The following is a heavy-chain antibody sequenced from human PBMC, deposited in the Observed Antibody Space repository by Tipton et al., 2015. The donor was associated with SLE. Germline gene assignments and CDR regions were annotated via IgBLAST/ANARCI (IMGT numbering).Heavy chain of an antibody. CDR1: GFPFSSYA. CDR3: ARPRRHYYDGSGYYYFDY. V-gene: IGHV3-23*03. J-gene: IGHJ4*02. CDR2: VYTAGST. Sequence: SLRLSCAASGFPFSSYALSWVRQAPGKGLEWVSAVYTAGSTYYADSVKGRFTISRANFKKTLYLQMNSLRADDTALYYCARPRRHYYDGSGYYYFDYWGQGTLVTVSS. D-gene: IGHD3-22*01.